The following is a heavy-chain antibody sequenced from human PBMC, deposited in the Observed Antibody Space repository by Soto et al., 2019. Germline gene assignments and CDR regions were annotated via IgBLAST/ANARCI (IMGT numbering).Heavy chain of an antibody. D-gene: IGHD4-17*01. CDR3: AREVSPLTTDWYFDL. J-gene: IGHJ2*01. Sequence: QLQLRESGPGLVKPSETLSLTCTVSGGSISGGVGGLYYWSWIRQPLGKGLGWIGYIYDSGSTYYNPSLKSRVTISVDTSKTQFSLRLSSVTAADTAVYYCAREVSPLTTDWYFDLWGRGSLVSVSS. CDR1: GGSISGGVGGLYY. V-gene: IGHV4-30-4*01. CDR2: IYDSGST.